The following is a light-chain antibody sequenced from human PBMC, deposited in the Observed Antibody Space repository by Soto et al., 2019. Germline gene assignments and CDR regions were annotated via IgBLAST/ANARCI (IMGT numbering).Light chain of an antibody. J-gene: IGLJ1*01. CDR3: FSYTSICLYV. V-gene: IGLV2-14*01. CDR1: SSDVGGYNY. Sequence: QSALTQPASVSGSPGQSITISCTGTSSDVGGYNYVSWYQQHPGKAPKLMIYDVSNRPSGVSNRFSGSKSGNTASLTISGLQADVFADYSCFSYTSICLYVFGTGTNVTVL. CDR2: DVS.